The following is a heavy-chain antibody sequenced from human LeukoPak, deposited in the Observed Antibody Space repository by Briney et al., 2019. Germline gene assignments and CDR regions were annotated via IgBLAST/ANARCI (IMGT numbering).Heavy chain of an antibody. CDR2: ISGSDGSNDGST. CDR1: GFTFISNA. CDR3: AKDPMTTVTTVDSD. J-gene: IGHJ4*02. Sequence: PGGSLRLSCAASGFTFISNAMSWVRQAPGKGLEWVSSISGSDGSNDGSTYYADSVKGRFTISRDNSKNTLYLQMNSLRAEDTAVYYCAKDPMTTVTTVDSDWGQGTLVIVSS. V-gene: IGHV3-23*01. D-gene: IGHD4-17*01.